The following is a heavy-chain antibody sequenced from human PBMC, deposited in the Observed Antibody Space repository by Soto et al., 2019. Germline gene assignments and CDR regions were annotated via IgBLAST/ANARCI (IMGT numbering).Heavy chain of an antibody. V-gene: IGHV3-33*01. Sequence: GGSLRLSCXASGFPFSTYAMHWVRQAPGKGLEWVAVVWYDGTDKNYADSVKGRFTISRDNSKSTLYLQMDHLRVEDTGVYHCARTDCSSSDCPRDLVGAVTMDYWGQGTPVTVSS. J-gene: IGHJ4*02. CDR1: GFPFSTYA. CDR3: ARTDCSSSDCPRDLVGAVTMDY. CDR2: VWYDGTDK. D-gene: IGHD2-2*01.